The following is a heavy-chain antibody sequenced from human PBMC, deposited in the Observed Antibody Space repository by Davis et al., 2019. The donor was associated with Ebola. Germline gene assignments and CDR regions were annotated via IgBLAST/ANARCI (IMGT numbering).Heavy chain of an antibody. J-gene: IGHJ4*02. D-gene: IGHD6-19*01. CDR2: IKQDGSEK. Sequence: GESLKISCAASGLTFSSYWMSWVRQAPGKGLEWVANIKQDGSEKYYVDSVKGRFTISRDNAKNSLYLQMNSLRAEDTAVYYCAREGEGEYSSGWYYFDYWGQGTLVTVSS. CDR1: GLTFSSYW. V-gene: IGHV3-7*01. CDR3: AREGEGEYSSGWYYFDY.